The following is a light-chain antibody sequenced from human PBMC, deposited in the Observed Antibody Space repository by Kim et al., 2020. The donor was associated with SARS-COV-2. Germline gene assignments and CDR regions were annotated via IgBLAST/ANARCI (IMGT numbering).Light chain of an antibody. Sequence: GQRVTISCSGSRSNIGSNSVSWFQQLPGTAPKLLIYSNSQRPSGVPDRFSGSTSGTSASLAISGLQSEDETDYYCTALDDSLNGVVFGGGTQLTVL. CDR1: RSNIGSNS. J-gene: IGLJ2*01. CDR2: SNS. CDR3: TALDDSLNGVV. V-gene: IGLV1-44*01.